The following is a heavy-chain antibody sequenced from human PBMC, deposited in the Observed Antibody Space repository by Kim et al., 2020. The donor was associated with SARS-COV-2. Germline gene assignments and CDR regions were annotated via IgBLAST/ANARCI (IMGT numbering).Heavy chain of an antibody. V-gene: IGHV3-23*01. CDR3: ARDLDADRYPPYWGFDY. Sequence: GGSLRLSCAVSGFIFSDFTVSWVRQAPDKGLEWVSWISGGGSTKYADSVKGRFTGSRDNSKNTLFLQMDSLRVDDTAFYYCARDLDADRYPPYWGFDYWG. J-gene: IGHJ4*01. CDR2: ISGGGST. CDR1: GFIFSDFT. D-gene: IGHD7-27*01.